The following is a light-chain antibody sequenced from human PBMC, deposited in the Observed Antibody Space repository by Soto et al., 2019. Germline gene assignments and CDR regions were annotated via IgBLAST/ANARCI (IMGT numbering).Light chain of an antibody. CDR2: GAS. CDR1: QSVTNSF. CDR3: QQYVSSSWA. Sequence: PGARATLSCRASQSVTNSFLAVYQQKPGQAPRLLIYGASRRATGIPDRFTGSGSGTDFTLTISRLEPEDFAVYYCQQYVSSSWAFGQGTKVEI. J-gene: IGKJ1*01. V-gene: IGKV3-20*01.